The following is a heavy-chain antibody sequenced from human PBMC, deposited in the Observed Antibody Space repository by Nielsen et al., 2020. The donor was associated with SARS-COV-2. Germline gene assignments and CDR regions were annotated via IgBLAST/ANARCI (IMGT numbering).Heavy chain of an antibody. V-gene: IGHV3-7*02. CDR2: IKQDGSEK. D-gene: IGHD3-22*01. CDR3: AQSSDSSGYHYPFDY. Sequence: LSLTCAASGFTFSSYWMSWVRQAPGKGLEWVANIKQDGSEKYYVDSVKGRFTISRDNAKNSLYLQMNSLRAEDTAVYYCAQSSDSSGYHYPFDYWGQGTLVTVSS. CDR1: GFTFSSYW. J-gene: IGHJ4*02.